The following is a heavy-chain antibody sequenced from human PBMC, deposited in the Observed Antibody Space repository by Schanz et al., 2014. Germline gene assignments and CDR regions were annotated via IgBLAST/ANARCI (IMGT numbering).Heavy chain of an antibody. J-gene: IGHJ4*02. CDR3: ARAAGPVDY. V-gene: IGHV4-30-4*08. Sequence: QVQLQESGPGLVKPSQTLSLTCTVSGDSISNTPYYWTWIRQHPGKGLEWIGYIFFSGATHQNPSLKSRVTISVDTSKNQFSLMLGSVTAADTAVYYCARAAGPVDYWGQGTLVTVSS. D-gene: IGHD6-13*01. CDR1: GDSISNTPYY. CDR2: IFFSGAT.